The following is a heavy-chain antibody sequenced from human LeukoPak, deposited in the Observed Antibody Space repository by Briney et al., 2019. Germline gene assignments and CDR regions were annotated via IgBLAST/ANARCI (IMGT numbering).Heavy chain of an antibody. CDR3: ARDGKYYDFWSGYYTDNYYYYGMDV. J-gene: IGHJ6*02. V-gene: IGHV4-61*08. D-gene: IGHD3-3*01. CDR2: IYYSGST. Sequence: PSETLSLTCTVSGGSISSGGYSWRWIRQPPGTGLEWIGYIYYSGSTNYNPSLKSRVTISVDTSKNQFSLKLSSVAAADTAVYYCARDGKYYDFWSGYYTDNYYYYGMDVWGQGTTVTVSS. CDR1: GGSISSGGYS.